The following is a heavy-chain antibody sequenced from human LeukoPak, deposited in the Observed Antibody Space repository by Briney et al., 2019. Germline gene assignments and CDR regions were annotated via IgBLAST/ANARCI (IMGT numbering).Heavy chain of an antibody. J-gene: IGHJ3*02. Sequence: PGGSLRLSCAASGFIFRNYWMSWVRQAPGKGLEWVTNIKEDGSEKHYVDSAKGRFTISRDNTKNSLYLQMNSLRAEDTDVYYCARPGQRDAFDIWGQGTLVTVFS. CDR3: ARPGQRDAFDI. CDR1: GFIFRNYW. V-gene: IGHV3-7*01. CDR2: IKEDGSEK. D-gene: IGHD1-1*01.